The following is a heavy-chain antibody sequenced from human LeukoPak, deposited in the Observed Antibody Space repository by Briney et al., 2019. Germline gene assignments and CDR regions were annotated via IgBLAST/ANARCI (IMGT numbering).Heavy chain of an antibody. J-gene: IGHJ4*02. Sequence: SETLSLTCAVYGGSFSGYYWSWIRQPPGKGREWIGEINHSGSTNYNPSLKSRVTISVDTSKNQFSLKLSSVTAADTAVYCCARGRMWLRFWGQGTLVTVSS. CDR1: GGSFSGYY. V-gene: IGHV4-34*01. D-gene: IGHD5-12*01. CDR3: ARGRMWLRF. CDR2: INHSGST.